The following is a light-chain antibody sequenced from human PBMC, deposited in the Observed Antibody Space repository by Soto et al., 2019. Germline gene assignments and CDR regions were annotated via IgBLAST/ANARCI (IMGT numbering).Light chain of an antibody. CDR2: AAS. J-gene: IGKJ1*01. CDR3: QQSYSTPWT. CDR1: QSISSY. Sequence: DIQMTQSPSSLSASVGERVTLTCRASQSISSYLNAYQQKPRDDPHILLFAASSLRSGGPPRLCGSGSGTDFTLTISSLQPEDFATYYCQQSYSTPWTFGQGTKVDIK. V-gene: IGKV1-39*01.